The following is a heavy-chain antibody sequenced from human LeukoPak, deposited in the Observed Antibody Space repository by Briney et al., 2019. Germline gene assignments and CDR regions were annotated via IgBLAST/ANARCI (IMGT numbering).Heavy chain of an antibody. CDR1: GFTFDDYA. CDR2: ISWNSGSI. D-gene: IGHD3-10*01. J-gene: IGHJ4*02. Sequence: GGSLRLSCAVSGFTFDDYAMHWVRQAPGKGLEWVSGISWNSGSIGYADSVKGRFTISRDNAKNSLYLQMNSLRAEDMALYYCAKDHEAGSTYFDYWGQGTLVTVSS. V-gene: IGHV3-9*03. CDR3: AKDHEAGSTYFDY.